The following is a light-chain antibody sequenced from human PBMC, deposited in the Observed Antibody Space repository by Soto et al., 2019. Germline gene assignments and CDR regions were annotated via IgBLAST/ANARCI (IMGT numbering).Light chain of an antibody. CDR2: GAS. Sequence: EIVLTQSPATLSLSPGERATLSCRASQSVSSSSYLAWYQQKPGQAPRLLIYGASSRATSIPDRFSGSGAATAFTLTISRREPEDFAAYYCQQYGSTPSYTFGQGTKLEIK. J-gene: IGKJ2*01. V-gene: IGKV3-20*01. CDR3: QQYGSTPSYT. CDR1: QSVSSSSY.